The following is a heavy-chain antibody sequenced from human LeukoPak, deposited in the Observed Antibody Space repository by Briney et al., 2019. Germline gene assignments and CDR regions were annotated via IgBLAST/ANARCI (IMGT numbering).Heavy chain of an antibody. CDR2: INSDGSST. CDR3: AKVGSRMVRGVINWFDP. V-gene: IGHV3-74*01. D-gene: IGHD3-10*01. CDR1: GFGFSNSW. Sequence: GGSLRLSCAASGFGFSNSWMHWVRQAPGKGLVWVSRINSDGSSTNYADSVKGRFTISRDNAKNTLYLQMNSLRAEDTAVYYCAKVGSRMVRGVINWFDPWGQGTLVTVSS. J-gene: IGHJ5*02.